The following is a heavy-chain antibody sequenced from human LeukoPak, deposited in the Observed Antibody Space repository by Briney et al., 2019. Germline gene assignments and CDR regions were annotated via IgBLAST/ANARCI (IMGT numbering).Heavy chain of an antibody. D-gene: IGHD2-15*01. Sequence: ASVKVSCKVSGYTLTELSMHWVRQAPGKGLEWMGGFDPEDGETIYAQKFQGRVTMTEDTSTDTAYMELSSLRSEDTAVYYCARDSLGYCSGGSCYPLLLGMDVWGQGTTVTVSS. V-gene: IGHV1-24*01. J-gene: IGHJ6*02. CDR1: GYTLTELS. CDR2: FDPEDGET. CDR3: ARDSLGYCSGGSCYPLLLGMDV.